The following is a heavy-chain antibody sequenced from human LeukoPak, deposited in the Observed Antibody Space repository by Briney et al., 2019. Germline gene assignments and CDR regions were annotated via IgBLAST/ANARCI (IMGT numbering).Heavy chain of an antibody. CDR3: ARASDTADAFDI. CDR2: INHSGST. Sequence: SETLSLTCAVYGGSFSGYYWSWIRQPPGKGLEWIGEINHSGSTNYNPSFKSRVTISVDTSKNQFSLKLSSVTAADTAVYYCARASDTADAFDIWGQGTMVTVSS. V-gene: IGHV4-34*01. J-gene: IGHJ3*02. CDR1: GGSFSGYY. D-gene: IGHD5-18*01.